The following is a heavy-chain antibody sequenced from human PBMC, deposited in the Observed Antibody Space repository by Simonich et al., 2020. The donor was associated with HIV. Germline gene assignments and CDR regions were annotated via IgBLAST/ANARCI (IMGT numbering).Heavy chain of an antibody. CDR2: VRTFGGDT. J-gene: IGHJ4*02. V-gene: IGHV1-18*01. Sequence: QIQLVQSGAEVKKPGASVKVSCKASGYTFTNYAISWVRQAPGQGLEWMGGVRTFGGDTKYSQNLQGRVTMTTDTCTTTVYMELRSLRSDDTAIYYCARGQPYFDYWGQGTLVTVSS. CDR3: ARGQPYFDY. CDR1: GYTFTNYA. D-gene: IGHD5-18*01.